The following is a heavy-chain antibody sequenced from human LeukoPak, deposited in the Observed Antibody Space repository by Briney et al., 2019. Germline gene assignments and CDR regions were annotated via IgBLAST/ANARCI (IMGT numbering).Heavy chain of an antibody. CDR1: GFTFSSYS. V-gene: IGHV3-21*01. D-gene: IGHD4-17*01. Sequence: GGSLRLSCAASGFTFSSYSMNWVRQAPGKGLEWVSSISSSSSYIYYADSVKGRFTISRDNAKNSLYLQMNSLRAEDTAVYYCGRVIMSTATIDYWGQGTLVTVSS. CDR3: GRVIMSTATIDY. CDR2: ISSSSSYI. J-gene: IGHJ4*02.